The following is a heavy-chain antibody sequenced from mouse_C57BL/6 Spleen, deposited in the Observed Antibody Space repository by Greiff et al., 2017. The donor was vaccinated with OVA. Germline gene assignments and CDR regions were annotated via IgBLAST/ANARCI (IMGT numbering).Heavy chain of an antibody. D-gene: IGHD2-4*01. CDR2: ISSGSSTI. CDR3: ARDYDEDYYAMDY. V-gene: IGHV5-17*01. Sequence: DVQLVESGGGLVKPGGSLKLSCAASGFTFSDYGMHWVRQAPEKGLEWVAYISSGSSTIYYADKVKGRFTISRDKAKNTRFLQMTSLRSEDTAMYYCARDYDEDYYAMDYWGQGTSVTVSS. J-gene: IGHJ4*01. CDR1: GFTFSDYG.